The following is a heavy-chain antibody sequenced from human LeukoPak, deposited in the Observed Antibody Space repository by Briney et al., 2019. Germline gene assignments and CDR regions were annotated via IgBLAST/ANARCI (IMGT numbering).Heavy chain of an antibody. D-gene: IGHD3-22*01. CDR1: GFTFSSYA. V-gene: IGHV3-23*01. J-gene: IGHJ4*02. Sequence: GSLRLSCAASGFTFSSYAMSWVRQAPGKGLEWVSAISGSGGSTYYADSVKGRFTISRDNSKNTLYLQMNSLRAEDTAVYYCATYDSSGSQAKPGYYFDYWGQGTLVTVSS. CDR2: ISGSGGST. CDR3: ATYDSSGSQAKPGYYFDY.